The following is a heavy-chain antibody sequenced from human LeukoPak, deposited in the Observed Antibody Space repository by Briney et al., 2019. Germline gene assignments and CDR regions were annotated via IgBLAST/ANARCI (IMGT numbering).Heavy chain of an antibody. Sequence: ASVKVSCKASGYTFTGYYMHWVRQAPGQGLEWVGWINPNSGGTNYAQKFQGRVTMTRDTSISTAYMELSRLRSDDTAVYYCARDRGAYYYGSGSYYNLYYFDYWGQGTLVTVSS. CDR1: GYTFTGYY. J-gene: IGHJ4*02. CDR3: ARDRGAYYYGSGSYYNLYYFDY. V-gene: IGHV1-2*02. D-gene: IGHD3-10*01. CDR2: INPNSGGT.